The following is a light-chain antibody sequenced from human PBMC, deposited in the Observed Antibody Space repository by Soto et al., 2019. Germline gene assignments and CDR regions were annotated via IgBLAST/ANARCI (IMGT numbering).Light chain of an antibody. V-gene: IGLV2-14*01. Sequence: QSALTQPASVSGSTGLSITISCTGSSSDVGGYNYVSWYQQHPGKAPKLMIYDVSNRPSGVSDRFSGSKSRNTASLTISGLQAEDEPDYYCSSYTSSSTVVFGGGTKLTV. CDR2: DVS. CDR3: SSYTSSSTVV. J-gene: IGLJ2*01. CDR1: SSDVGGYNY.